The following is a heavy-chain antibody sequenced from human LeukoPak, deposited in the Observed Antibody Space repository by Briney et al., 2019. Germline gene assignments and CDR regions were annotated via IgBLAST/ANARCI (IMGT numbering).Heavy chain of an antibody. CDR2: INTDGSST. D-gene: IGHD2-2*01. CDR1: GFTFSSYW. J-gene: IGHJ5*02. Sequence: GGSLRLSCAASGFTFSSYWMHWVRQAPGKGLMWVSRINTDGSSTSYADSVKGRFTISRDNAKNTLYLQMNSLRAEDTAVYYCARGASRLIDPWGQGTLVTVSS. CDR3: ARGASRLIDP. V-gene: IGHV3-74*01.